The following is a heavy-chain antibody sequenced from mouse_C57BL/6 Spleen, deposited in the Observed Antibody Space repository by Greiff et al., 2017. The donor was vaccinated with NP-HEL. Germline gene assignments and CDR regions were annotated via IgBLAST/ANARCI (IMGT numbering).Heavy chain of an antibody. V-gene: IGHV1-74*01. D-gene: IGHD2-1*01. CDR1: GYTFTSYW. CDR2: IHPSDSDT. J-gene: IGHJ1*03. CDR3: AMHGNYENWYFDV. Sequence: QVQLQQPGAELVKPGASVKVSCKASGYTFTSYWMHWVKQRPGQGLEWIGRIHPSDSDTNYNQKFKGKATLTVDKSSSTAYMQLSSLTSEDSAVYYCAMHGNYENWYFDVWGTGTTVTVSS.